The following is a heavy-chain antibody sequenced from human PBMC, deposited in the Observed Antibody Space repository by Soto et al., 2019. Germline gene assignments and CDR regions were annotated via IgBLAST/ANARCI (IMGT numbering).Heavy chain of an antibody. J-gene: IGHJ4*02. CDR2: INPSGGST. V-gene: IGHV1-46*01. Sequence: ASVKVCCKASGYTFTSYYMHWVRHAPGQGLEWMGIINPSGGSTSYAQKFQGRVTMTRDTSTSTVYMELSSLRSEDTAVYYCATLGYYDFWSGYYTGLDYWGQGTLVTVSS. D-gene: IGHD3-3*01. CDR3: ATLGYYDFWSGYYTGLDY. CDR1: GYTFTSYY.